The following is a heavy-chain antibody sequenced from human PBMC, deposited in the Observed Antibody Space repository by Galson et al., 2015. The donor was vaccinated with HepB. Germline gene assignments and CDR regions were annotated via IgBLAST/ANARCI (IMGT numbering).Heavy chain of an antibody. CDR2: ISSAGRAN. V-gene: IGHV3-30*03. J-gene: IGHJ2*01. Sequence: SLRLSCAASGFSFSSHGMHWVRKAPGKGLEWVAVISSAGRANNYADSVKGRFTISRDNSKNTFYLQMNSLRTEDTAVYYCAREHSWGNWYFDYWGRGTLVTVSS. CDR1: GFSFSSHG. D-gene: IGHD3-16*01. CDR3: AREHSWGNWYFDY.